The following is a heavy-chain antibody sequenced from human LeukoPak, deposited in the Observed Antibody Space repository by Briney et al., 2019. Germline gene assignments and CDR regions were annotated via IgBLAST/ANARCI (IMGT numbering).Heavy chain of an antibody. J-gene: IGHJ4*02. Sequence: GGSLRLSCAASGFTFSSYAMSWVRQAPGKGLEWVSAISGSGGSTYYADSVKGWFTISRDNSKNTLYLQTNSLRAEDTAVYYCAKDTDYGDYAHLGYWGQGTLVTVSS. D-gene: IGHD4-17*01. CDR3: AKDTDYGDYAHLGY. V-gene: IGHV3-23*01. CDR1: GFTFSSYA. CDR2: ISGSGGST.